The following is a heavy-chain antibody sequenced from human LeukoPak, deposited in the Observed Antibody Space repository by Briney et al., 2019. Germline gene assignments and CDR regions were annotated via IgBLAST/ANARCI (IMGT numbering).Heavy chain of an antibody. CDR2: INHSGST. CDR3: ARLRIRRGQLWSLPYFDY. CDR1: GRPFSGYY. Sequence: SETLSLTCAVYGRPFSGYYWSWIRQPPGKGLEWIGEINHSGSTNYNPSLKSRATISVDTSKNQFSLKLSSVTAADTAVYYCARLRIRRGQLWSLPYFDYWGQGTLVTVSS. J-gene: IGHJ4*02. D-gene: IGHD5-18*01. V-gene: IGHV4-34*01.